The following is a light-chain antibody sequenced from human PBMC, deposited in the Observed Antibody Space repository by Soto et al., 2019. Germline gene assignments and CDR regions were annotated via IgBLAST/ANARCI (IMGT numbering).Light chain of an antibody. V-gene: IGKV3-15*01. Sequence: EIVMTQSPATLSVSPGERATLSCRASQSVSRNLAWYQQKPGQAPRLLXSDASTRATGIPARFSGSGSGTEFTLTISSLHSEDFAVYYCQQYNNWPPEITFGQGTDWRL. J-gene: IGKJ5*01. CDR2: DAS. CDR1: QSVSRN. CDR3: QQYNNWPPEIT.